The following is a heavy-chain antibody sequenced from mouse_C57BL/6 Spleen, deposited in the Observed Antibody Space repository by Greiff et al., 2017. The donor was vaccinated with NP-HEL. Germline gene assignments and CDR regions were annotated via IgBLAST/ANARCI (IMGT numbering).Heavy chain of an antibody. CDR1: GYTFTSYW. CDR2: IDPSDSYT. CDR3: ARAAQARYYFDY. Sequence: VQLQQSGAELVRPGTSVKLSCKASGYTFTSYWMHWVKQRPGQGLEWIGVIDPSDSYTNYNQKFKGKATLTVDTSSSTAYMQLSSLTSEDSAVYYCARAAQARYYFDYWGQGTTLTVSS. J-gene: IGHJ2*01. V-gene: IGHV1-59*01. D-gene: IGHD3-2*02.